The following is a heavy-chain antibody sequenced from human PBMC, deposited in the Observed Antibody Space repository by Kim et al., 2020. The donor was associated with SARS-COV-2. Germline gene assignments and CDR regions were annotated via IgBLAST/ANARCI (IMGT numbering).Heavy chain of an antibody. D-gene: IGHD5-12*01. V-gene: IGHV4-34*01. J-gene: IGHJ4*02. CDR3: AGRWLQFGGGLGY. Sequence: YHPPPKSRVTISVDTSKNQFSLKLSSVTAADTAVYYCAGRWLQFGGGLGYWGQGTLVTVSS.